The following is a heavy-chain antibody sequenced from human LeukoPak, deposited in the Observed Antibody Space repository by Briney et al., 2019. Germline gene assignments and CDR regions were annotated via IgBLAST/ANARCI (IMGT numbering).Heavy chain of an antibody. D-gene: IGHD2-2*01. J-gene: IGHJ4*02. CDR2: INSDGSST. CDR1: GFTFSSYW. Sequence: GGSLRLPCAASGFTFSSYWMHWVRQAPGKGLVWVSRINSDGSSTSYADSVKGRFTISRDNAKNTLYLQMNSLRAEDTAVYYCARVPPPSSTSFTFDYWGQGTLVTVSS. CDR3: ARVPPPSSTSFTFDY. V-gene: IGHV3-74*01.